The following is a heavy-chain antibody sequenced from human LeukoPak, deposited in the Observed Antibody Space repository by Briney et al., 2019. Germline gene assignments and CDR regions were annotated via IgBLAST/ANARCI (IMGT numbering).Heavy chain of an antibody. J-gene: IGHJ4*02. CDR2: INWNSGSI. D-gene: IGHD6-13*01. CDR1: GFRFDESD. V-gene: IGHV3-9*01. CDR3: ARGGYTSSWDYFDF. Sequence: GGSLRLSCAASGFRFDESDMHWVRQAPGKGPEWVSGINWNSGSIACANSVRGRFAISRDNANNSLSLQMNSLRVEDTAFYYCARGGYTSSWDYFDFWGQGTLVTVSS.